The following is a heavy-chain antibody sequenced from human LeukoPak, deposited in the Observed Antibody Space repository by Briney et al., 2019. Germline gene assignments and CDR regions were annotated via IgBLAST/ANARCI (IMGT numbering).Heavy chain of an antibody. V-gene: IGHV3-53*01. CDR3: ARGGYHAYYLDY. CDR2: IYSGGST. D-gene: IGHD5-18*01. J-gene: IGHJ4*02. Sequence: QPGGSLRLSCAASGFTVSSNYMSWVRQAPGKGLEWVSVIYSGGSTYYADSVKGRLTISRDNAKNTLYLQMNSLRAEDTAVYYCARGGYHAYYLDYWGQGSLVTVSS. CDR1: GFTVSSNY.